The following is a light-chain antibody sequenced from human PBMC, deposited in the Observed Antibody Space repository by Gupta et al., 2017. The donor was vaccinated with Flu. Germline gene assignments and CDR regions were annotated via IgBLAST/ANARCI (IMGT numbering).Light chain of an antibody. CDR1: RSVTSNS. CDR3: QQYKYAPFT. J-gene: IGKJ1*01. V-gene: IGKV3-20*01. Sequence: EIVLTQSPGTLPLSPGERATLSCRSSRSVTSNSLAWYQQRPAQTPRLLIDGISIRAAGIADRFSGSGSGTDFTLNISRVEAEDVAVYYWQQYKYAPFTFGQGTKVEIK. CDR2: GIS.